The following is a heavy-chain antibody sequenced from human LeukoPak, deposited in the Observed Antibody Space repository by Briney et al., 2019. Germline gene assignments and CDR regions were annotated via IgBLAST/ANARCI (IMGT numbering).Heavy chain of an antibody. CDR3: ARDSSSQRFDY. CDR1: GGSISSGYYY. CDR2: IYYGGT. D-gene: IGHD6-13*01. J-gene: IGHJ4*02. Sequence: SETLSLTCTVSGGSISSGYYYWSWIRQPPGKGLEYIGYIYYGGTYYNPSLKSRVTISVDTSKNQFSLKLSSVTAADTAVYYCARDSSSQRFDYWGQGTLVTVSS. V-gene: IGHV4-30-4*01.